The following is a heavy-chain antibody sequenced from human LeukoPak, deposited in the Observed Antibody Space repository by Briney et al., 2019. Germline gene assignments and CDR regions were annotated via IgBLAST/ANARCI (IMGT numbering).Heavy chain of an antibody. CDR2: ISGSGGST. J-gene: IGHJ4*02. Sequence: QPGGSLRLSCAASGFTFSNYAMHWVRQAPGKGLEWVSAISGSGGSTYYAGSVKGRSTISRDNSKNTLYLQMNSLRAEDTAVYYCAKDHDYYDSSGALGYWGQGTLVTVSS. CDR1: GFTFSNYA. V-gene: IGHV3-23*01. CDR3: AKDHDYYDSSGALGY. D-gene: IGHD3-22*01.